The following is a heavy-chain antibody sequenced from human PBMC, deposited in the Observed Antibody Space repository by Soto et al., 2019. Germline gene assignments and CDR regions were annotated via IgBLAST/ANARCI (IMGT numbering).Heavy chain of an antibody. V-gene: IGHV4-30-4*01. D-gene: IGHD2-21*02. CDR1: GGSISSGNYY. CDR3: GRWGGLQGNWFDP. J-gene: IGHJ5*02. CDR2: IYYSGST. Sequence: ASETLSLTCTVSGGSISSGNYYWSWIRQPPGKGLEWIGYIYYSGSTYYNPSLKSRLTISVDTSKNQFSLKLSSVTAADTAVYYCGRWGGLQGNWFDPWGQGTLVTVSS.